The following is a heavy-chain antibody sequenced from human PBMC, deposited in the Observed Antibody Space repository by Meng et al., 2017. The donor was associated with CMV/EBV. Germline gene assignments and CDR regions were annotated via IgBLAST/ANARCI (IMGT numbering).Heavy chain of an antibody. J-gene: IGHJ6*02. D-gene: IGHD1-26*01. CDR3: AREGMVGYYYYYGMDV. CDR1: GGSISSSSYY. CDR2: IYYSGST. Sequence: SETLSLTCTVSGGSISSSSYYWGWIRQPPGKGLEWIGSIYYSGSTYYNPSLKSRVTISVDTSKNQFSLELSSVTAADTAVYYCAREGMVGYYYYYGMDVWGQGTTVTVSS. V-gene: IGHV4-39*07.